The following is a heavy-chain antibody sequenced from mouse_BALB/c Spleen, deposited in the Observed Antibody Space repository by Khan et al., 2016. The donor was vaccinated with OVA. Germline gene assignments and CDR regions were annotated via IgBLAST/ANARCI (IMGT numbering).Heavy chain of an antibody. CDR3: ARNPFAY. CDR1: GYMFTSYW. CDR2: IDPYDSET. Sequence: QVQLQQSGAELVRPGASVKLSCEASGYMFTSYWMNWVKQSPEQGLEWIGRIDPYDSETQYNQNFKDKAILTVDKSSSTAYMQISSLASEDSAVYYCARNPFAYWGQGTLVTVSA. J-gene: IGHJ3*01. V-gene: IGHV1-52*01.